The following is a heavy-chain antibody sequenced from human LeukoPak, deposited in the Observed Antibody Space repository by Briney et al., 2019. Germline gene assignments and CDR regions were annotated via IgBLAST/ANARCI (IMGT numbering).Heavy chain of an antibody. CDR2: IYTSGST. Sequence: SETLSLTCTVSGGSISSYYWSWIRQPAGKGPEWIGRIYTSGSTNYNPSLKSRVTMSVDTSKNQFSLELSSVTAADTAVYYCAREDDYYDSSGYYRYWGQGTLVTVSS. CDR3: AREDDYYDSSGYYRY. D-gene: IGHD3-22*01. V-gene: IGHV4-4*07. J-gene: IGHJ4*02. CDR1: GGSISSYY.